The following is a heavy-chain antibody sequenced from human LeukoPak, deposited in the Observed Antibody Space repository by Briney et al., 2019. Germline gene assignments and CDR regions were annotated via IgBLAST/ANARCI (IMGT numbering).Heavy chain of an antibody. CDR3: ARAPLYGSCEY. J-gene: IGHJ4*02. D-gene: IGHD6-6*01. Sequence: ASVKVSCKASGYTFSSYGISWVRQAPGQGLEWMGWISGYNGNTNYAQMLQGRVTMTTDTSTSTAYMELRSLRSDDTAVYYCARAPLYGSCEYWGQGTLVTVSS. V-gene: IGHV1-18*01. CDR1: GYTFSSYG. CDR2: ISGYNGNT.